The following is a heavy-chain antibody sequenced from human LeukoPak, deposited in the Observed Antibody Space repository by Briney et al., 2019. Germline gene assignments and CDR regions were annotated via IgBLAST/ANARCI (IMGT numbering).Heavy chain of an antibody. J-gene: IGHJ4*02. CDR1: GLTFRSLR. CDR3: VTQIFGVVK. CDR2: IDSDGGNR. Sequence: GRSLRLSCAASGLTFRSLRMHWVRQAPGQGLVWVSRIDSDGGNRNYADSVKGRITISRDNAMNTLSLQMNSLRAEDTAVYYCVTQIFGVVKGGQGTLVTVSA. V-gene: IGHV3-74*01. D-gene: IGHD3-3*01.